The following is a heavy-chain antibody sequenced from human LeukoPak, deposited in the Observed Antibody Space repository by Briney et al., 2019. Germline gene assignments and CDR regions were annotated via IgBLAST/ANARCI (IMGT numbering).Heavy chain of an antibody. CDR1: GYTFTDYY. CDR3: ARDYEQQPDY. J-gene: IGHJ4*02. D-gene: IGHD6-13*01. Sequence: GASVKVSCKASGYTFTDYYTHWVRQAPGQGLEWMGIINPSGGSTSYAQKFQGRVTMTRDMSTSTVYMELSSLRSEDTAVYYCARDYEQQPDYWGQGTLVTVSS. CDR2: INPSGGST. V-gene: IGHV1-46*01.